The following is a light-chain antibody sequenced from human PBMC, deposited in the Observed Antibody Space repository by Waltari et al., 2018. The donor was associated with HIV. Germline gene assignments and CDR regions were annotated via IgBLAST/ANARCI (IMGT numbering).Light chain of an antibody. CDR1: SSDVGGSNY. CDR3: CSYAGSYTPPTVV. Sequence: QSALTQPRSVSGSPGQSVTFSCTGTSSDVGGSNYVPWYHQPPGKAPIPMIDDVSKRPAVFPYRFSGSKSGHTASLTISGLQAEDEAYYYCCSYAGSYTPPTVVFGGGTKLTVL. J-gene: IGLJ2*01. V-gene: IGLV2-11*01. CDR2: DVS.